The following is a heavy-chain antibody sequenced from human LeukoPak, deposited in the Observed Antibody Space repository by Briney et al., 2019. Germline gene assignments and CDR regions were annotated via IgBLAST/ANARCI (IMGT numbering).Heavy chain of an antibody. V-gene: IGHV3-9*01. J-gene: IGHJ3*02. Sequence: PGRSLRLSCAASGFTFDDHAMHWVRQAPGKGLEWVSGISWNSGSIGYADSVKGRFTISRDNAKNSLYLQMNSLRAEDTALYYCAKDIYSSSWYGAFDIWGQGTMVTVSS. CDR3: AKDIYSSSWYGAFDI. CDR1: GFTFDDHA. CDR2: ISWNSGSI. D-gene: IGHD6-13*01.